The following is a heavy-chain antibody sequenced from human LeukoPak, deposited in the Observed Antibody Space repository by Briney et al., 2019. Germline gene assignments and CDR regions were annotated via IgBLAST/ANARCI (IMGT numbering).Heavy chain of an antibody. V-gene: IGHV1-69*13. CDR1: GGTFSSYA. Sequence: SVNVSCKASGGTFSSYAISWVRQAPGQGLEWRGGIIPIFGTANYAQKFQGRVTITADESTSTAYMELSSLRSEDTAVYYCALAAPNPYYYYYMDVWGKGTTVTVSS. CDR2: IIPIFGTA. J-gene: IGHJ6*03. D-gene: IGHD6-13*01. CDR3: ALAAPNPYYYYYMDV.